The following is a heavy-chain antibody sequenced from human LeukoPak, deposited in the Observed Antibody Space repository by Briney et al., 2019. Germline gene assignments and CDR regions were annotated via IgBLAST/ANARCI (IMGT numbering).Heavy chain of an antibody. Sequence: ASVKVSCKASGYTFTGYYMHWVRQAPGQGLEWMGWINPNSGGTNYAQKFQGRVTMTRDTSISTAYMELSRLRSDDTAVYYCARDLIAGTVTPVFDYWGQGTLVTVSS. D-gene: IGHD4-23*01. CDR1: GYTFTGYY. CDR2: INPNSGGT. CDR3: ARDLIAGTVTPVFDY. J-gene: IGHJ4*02. V-gene: IGHV1-2*02.